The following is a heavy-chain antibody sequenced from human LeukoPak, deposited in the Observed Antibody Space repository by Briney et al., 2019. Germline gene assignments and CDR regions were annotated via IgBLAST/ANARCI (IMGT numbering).Heavy chain of an antibody. J-gene: IGHJ6*02. CDR2: INSDGSST. Sequence: SGGSLRLSCAASGFTFSSYWMHWVRQAPGKWLVWLSRINSDGSSTSYADSVKGRFTIARDNSKNTLYLQMNSLRAEDTAVYYCAKDQGYSYGAAPKIYYYYGMDVWGQGTTVTVSS. V-gene: IGHV3-74*01. CDR3: AKDQGYSYGAAPKIYYYYGMDV. CDR1: GFTFSSYW. D-gene: IGHD5-18*01.